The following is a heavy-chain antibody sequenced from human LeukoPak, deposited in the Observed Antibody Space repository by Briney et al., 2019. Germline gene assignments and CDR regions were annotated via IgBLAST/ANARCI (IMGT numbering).Heavy chain of an antibody. Sequence: SEMQSLTCTVSGGSISGDHWNWIRQPPGKGLEWIGNIYYSGNTNYNPSLKSRVTISVDTSKNQFSLKLSSVTAADTAVYYCARRNDFDIWGEGTRVPLSS. CDR3: ARRNDFDI. J-gene: IGHJ3*02. CDR2: IYYSGNT. V-gene: IGHV4-59*08. CDR1: GGSISGDH.